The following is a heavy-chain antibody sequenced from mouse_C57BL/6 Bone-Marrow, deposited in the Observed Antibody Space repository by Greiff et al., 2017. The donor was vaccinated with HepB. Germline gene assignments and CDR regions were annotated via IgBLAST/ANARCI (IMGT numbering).Heavy chain of an antibody. D-gene: IGHD1-1*01. CDR3: ARTGGSSPYWYFDV. CDR2: ISNGGGST. Sequence: EVQLVESGGGLVQPGGSLKLSCAASGFTFSDYYMYWVRQTPEKRLEWVAYISNGGGSTYYPYTVKGRFTIARDNAKNTLYLQMSRLKSEDTAMYYCARTGGSSPYWYFDVWGTGTTVTVSS. V-gene: IGHV5-12*01. CDR1: GFTFSDYY. J-gene: IGHJ1*03.